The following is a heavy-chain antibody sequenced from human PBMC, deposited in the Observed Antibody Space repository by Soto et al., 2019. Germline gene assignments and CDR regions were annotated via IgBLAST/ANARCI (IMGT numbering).Heavy chain of an antibody. CDR2: IYYSGST. V-gene: IGHV4-61*01. CDR1: GGSVIGGSDY. J-gene: IGHJ4*02. D-gene: IGHD2-15*01. Sequence: SETLSLRXTVSGGSVIGGSDYWSWIRQPPGKGLEWIGYIYYSGSTNYNPSLKSRVTISVDTSKNQFSLKLSSVTAADTAVYYCAREGTVVAAPTGHFDYWGQGTLVTVSS. CDR3: AREGTVVAAPTGHFDY.